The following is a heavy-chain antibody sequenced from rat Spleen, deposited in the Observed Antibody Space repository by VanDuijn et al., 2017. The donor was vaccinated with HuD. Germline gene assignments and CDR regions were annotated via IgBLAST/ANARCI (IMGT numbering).Heavy chain of an antibody. J-gene: IGHJ2*01. D-gene: IGHD1-4*01. Sequence: EVQLVESDGGLVQPGRSLKLSCAASGFTFSDSYMAWVRQAPTKGLEWVATISYVGSNSYYRDSVKGRFTISRDNTKSTLYLKMDSLRSEDTATYYCSRHDARGYFDYWGQGVMVTVSS. CDR1: GFTFSDSY. CDR2: ISYVGSNS. V-gene: IGHV5-29*01. CDR3: SRHDARGYFDY.